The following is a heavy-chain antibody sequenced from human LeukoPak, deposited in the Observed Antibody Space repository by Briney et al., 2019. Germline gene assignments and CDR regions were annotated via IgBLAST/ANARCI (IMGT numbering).Heavy chain of an antibody. V-gene: IGHV1-69*13. Sequence: ASVKVSCKASGGSFFNYAINWVRQAPGQGLEWMGGIVPLFGITTYAQKFQGRVTITADESTTIVYMELSSLTFEDTAIYYCARDDDEYGSVYFPNGGQGTLVTVSS. CDR1: GGSFFNYA. CDR2: IVPLFGIT. D-gene: IGHD6-19*01. CDR3: ARDDDEYGSVYFPN. J-gene: IGHJ4*02.